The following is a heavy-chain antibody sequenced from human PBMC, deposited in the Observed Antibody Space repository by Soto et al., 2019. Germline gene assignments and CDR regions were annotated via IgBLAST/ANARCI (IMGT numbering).Heavy chain of an antibody. CDR2: MTSDMKTI. V-gene: IGHV3-48*02. CDR3: ARSVEGHFDY. D-gene: IGHD6-19*01. CDR1: GFTFSVYS. J-gene: IGHJ4*02. Sequence: EVQLVESGGGLVQPGGSLRLSCAASGFTFSVYSRNWIRQAPGKGLQWVSYMTSDMKTIHYADSVQGRFTISRDNAKNLVYLQMTSLRDEDTAVYYCARSVEGHFDYWGQGALVTVSS.